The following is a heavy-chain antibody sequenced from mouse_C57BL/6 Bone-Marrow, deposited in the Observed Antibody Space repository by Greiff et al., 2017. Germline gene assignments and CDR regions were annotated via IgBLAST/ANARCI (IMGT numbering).Heavy chain of an antibody. CDR1: GFTFSDYY. CDR3: ARQDYDYDGGFAY. D-gene: IGHD2-4*01. Sequence: EVQLVESGGGLVQPGGSLKLSCAASGFTFSDYYMYWVRQTPEKRLEWVAYISNGGGSTYYPDTVKGRFTISRDNAKNTLYLQRSRLKSEDTAMYYCARQDYDYDGGFAYWGQGTLVTVSA. CDR2: ISNGGGST. J-gene: IGHJ3*01. V-gene: IGHV5-12*01.